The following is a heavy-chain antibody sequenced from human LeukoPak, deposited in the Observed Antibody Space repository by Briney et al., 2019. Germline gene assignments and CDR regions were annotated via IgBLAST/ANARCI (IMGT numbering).Heavy chain of an antibody. J-gene: IGHJ3*02. D-gene: IGHD3-22*01. Sequence: GGSLRLPCAASGFTFSSYWMSWVRQAPGKGLEWVANIKQDGSEKYYVDSVKGRFTISRDNAKNSLYLQMNSLRVEDTAVYYCAKIKDDSNGYLSDAFDIWGQGTMVTVSS. CDR3: AKIKDDSNGYLSDAFDI. V-gene: IGHV3-7*03. CDR1: GFTFSSYW. CDR2: IKQDGSEK.